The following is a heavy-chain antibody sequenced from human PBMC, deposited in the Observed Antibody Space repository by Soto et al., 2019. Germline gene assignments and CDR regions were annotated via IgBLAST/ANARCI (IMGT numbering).Heavy chain of an antibody. Sequence: ASVKVSCKASGYTFTSYAMHWVRQAPGQRLEWMGWINAGNGNTKYSQKFQGRVTITRDTYASTAYMELSSPRSEDTAVYYCAMSEYSYGSYDYWGQGTLVTVSS. J-gene: IGHJ4*02. CDR2: INAGNGNT. CDR1: GYTFTSYA. V-gene: IGHV1-3*01. CDR3: AMSEYSYGSYDY. D-gene: IGHD5-18*01.